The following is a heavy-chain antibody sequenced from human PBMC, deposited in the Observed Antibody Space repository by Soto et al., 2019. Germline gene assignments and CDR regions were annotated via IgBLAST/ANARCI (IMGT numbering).Heavy chain of an antibody. CDR1: GGSISSGGYS. D-gene: IGHD2-2*02. J-gene: IGHJ4*02. Sequence: SETLSLTCAVSGGSISSGGYSWSWLRQPPGKGLEWIGYIFHSGSTYYNPSLKSRVTISVDTSKNQFSLKLSSVTAADTAVYYCATIPATTILTDYWGQGTLVTVSS. CDR2: IFHSGST. V-gene: IGHV4-30-2*01. CDR3: ATIPATTILTDY.